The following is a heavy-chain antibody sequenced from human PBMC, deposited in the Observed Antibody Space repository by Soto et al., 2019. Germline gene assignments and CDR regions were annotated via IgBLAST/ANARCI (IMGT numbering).Heavy chain of an antibody. V-gene: IGHV3-30-3*01. J-gene: IGHJ4*02. D-gene: IGHD1-1*01. CDR3: ARQRWLQLYDY. CDR1: GFTFSSYA. Sequence: PGGSMRPSCAASGFTFSSYAMHWVRQAPGKGLEWVAVISYDGSNKYYSDSVKGRFTISRDNSKNTLYLQMNSLRAEDTAVYYCARQRWLQLYDYWGQGTLVTVSS. CDR2: ISYDGSNK.